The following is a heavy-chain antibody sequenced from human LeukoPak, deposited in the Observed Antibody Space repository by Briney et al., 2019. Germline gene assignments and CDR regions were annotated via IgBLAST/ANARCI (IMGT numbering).Heavy chain of an antibody. Sequence: GRSLRLSCAASGFTFNTYSMNWVRQAPGKGLEWVSSISSGSTYIYYADSVKGRFTISRDNAKNSLYLQMNSLRAEDTAVYYCATEINAFDIWGQGTLVTVSS. CDR3: ATEINAFDI. V-gene: IGHV3-21*01. J-gene: IGHJ3*02. CDR1: GFTFNTYS. CDR2: ISSGSTYI. D-gene: IGHD1-1*01.